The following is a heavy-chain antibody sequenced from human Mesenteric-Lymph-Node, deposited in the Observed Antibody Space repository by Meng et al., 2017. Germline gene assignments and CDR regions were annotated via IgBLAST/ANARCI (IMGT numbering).Heavy chain of an antibody. CDR1: GGSFSGYY. CDR3: AYSGSYYPDY. D-gene: IGHD1-26*01. V-gene: IGHV4-34*01. CDR2: INHSGST. Sequence: VQLQQGGAGLLKPSETPSLTCAVYGGSFSGYYWSWIRQPPGKGLEWIGEINHSGSTNYNPSLKSRVIISVDTSKNQFSLKLSSVTAADTAVYYCAYSGSYYPDYWGQGTLVTVSS. J-gene: IGHJ4*02.